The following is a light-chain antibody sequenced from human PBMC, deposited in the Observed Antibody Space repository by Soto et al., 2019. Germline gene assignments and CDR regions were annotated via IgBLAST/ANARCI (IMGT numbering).Light chain of an antibody. CDR1: QSISSY. CDR2: AAS. V-gene: IGKV1-39*01. CDR3: SQSYITRFP. Sequence: DIQMTQTPSSLSASVGDRVSITCRASQSISSYLNWYQQKPGKAPKLLIYAASSLQSGVPSRFSGSGSGTDFTLTISGLQPVEFAPYDRSQSYITRFPVAQGTRLEIK. J-gene: IGKJ5*01.